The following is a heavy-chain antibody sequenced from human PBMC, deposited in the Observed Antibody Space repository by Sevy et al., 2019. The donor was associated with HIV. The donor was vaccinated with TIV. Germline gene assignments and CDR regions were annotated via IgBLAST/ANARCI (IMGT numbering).Heavy chain of an antibody. D-gene: IGHD2-2*01. CDR1: GGSISSSSYY. Sequence: SETLSLTCTVSGGSISSSSYYWGWIRQPPGKGLEWIGSIYYSGSTYYNPSLKSRVTISVDTSKNQFSLKLSSVTAADTAVYYCARHGGFLLSSSTSCYDYWGQGTLVTVSS. V-gene: IGHV4-39*01. J-gene: IGHJ4*02. CDR3: ARHGGFLLSSSTSCYDY. CDR2: IYYSGST.